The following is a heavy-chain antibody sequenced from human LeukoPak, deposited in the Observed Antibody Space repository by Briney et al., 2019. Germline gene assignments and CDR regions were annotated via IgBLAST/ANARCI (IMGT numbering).Heavy chain of an antibody. D-gene: IGHD3-10*01. Sequence: GSSVKVSCKASGGTFSSYAISWVRQAPGQGREWMGRIIPILGTANYAQKFQGRVTITADESTSTAYMELSSLRSEDTAVYYCARGGFGELAHYYMDVWGKGTTVTVSS. V-gene: IGHV1-69*11. CDR2: IIPILGTA. CDR1: GGTFSSYA. J-gene: IGHJ6*03. CDR3: ARGGFGELAHYYMDV.